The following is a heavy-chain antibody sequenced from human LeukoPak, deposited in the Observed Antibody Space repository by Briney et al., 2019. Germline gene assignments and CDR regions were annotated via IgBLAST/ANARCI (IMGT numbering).Heavy chain of an antibody. V-gene: IGHV1-69*05. J-gene: IGHJ2*01. CDR1: GGTFSSYA. D-gene: IGHD4-17*01. CDR2: IIPIFGTA. CDR3: ARDRGYGDYGWYFDL. Sequence: SVKVSCKASGGTFSSYAISWVRQAPGQGLEWMGRIIPIFGTANYAQKFQGRVAITTDESTSTAYMELSSLRSEDTAVYYCARDRGYGDYGWYFDLWGRGTLVTVSS.